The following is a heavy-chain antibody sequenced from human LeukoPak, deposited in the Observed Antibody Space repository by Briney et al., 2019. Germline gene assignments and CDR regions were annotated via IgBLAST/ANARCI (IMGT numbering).Heavy chain of an antibody. D-gene: IGHD3-3*01. CDR2: INTDGSST. Sequence: AGGSLRLSCAASGFTFSSYWMHWVRQAPGKGLVWVSRINTDGSSTSYADSVKGRFTISRDNAKNSLYLQMNGLRAEDTAVYYCARVAITIFGASDYFDYWGQGTLVTVSS. V-gene: IGHV3-74*01. CDR3: ARVAITIFGASDYFDY. J-gene: IGHJ4*02. CDR1: GFTFSSYW.